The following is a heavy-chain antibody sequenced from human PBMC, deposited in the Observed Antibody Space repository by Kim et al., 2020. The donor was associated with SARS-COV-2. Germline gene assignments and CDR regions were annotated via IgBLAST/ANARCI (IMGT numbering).Heavy chain of an antibody. Sequence: GGSLRLSCAASGFTFSIYGMHWVRQAPGKGLEWVAVVSYDGSKKYYADSVKGRFTISRDNSKNTLDLQMNSLRAEDTAVYYCAKTGGPGYDSSGYYYPFDYWGQGTLVTVSS. CDR3: AKTGGPGYDSSGYYYPFDY. V-gene: IGHV3-30*18. CDR2: VSYDGSKK. CDR1: GFTFSIYG. J-gene: IGHJ4*02. D-gene: IGHD3-22*01.